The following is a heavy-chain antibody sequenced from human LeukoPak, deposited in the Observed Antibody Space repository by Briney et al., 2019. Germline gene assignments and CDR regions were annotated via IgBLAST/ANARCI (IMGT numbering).Heavy chain of an antibody. CDR1: GFTFSSHW. CDR2: IKKDGSEK. V-gene: IGHV3-7*01. Sequence: GGSLRLSCAASGFTFSSHWTSWVRQAPGKGLEWVANIKKDGSEKYYVDAVKGRFTISRDNAKTSLYLQMNSLRAEDTAVYYCARDLSGIAGYTYGRGIDYWGQGTLVTVSS. CDR3: ARDLSGIAGYTYGRGIDY. J-gene: IGHJ4*02. D-gene: IGHD5-18*01.